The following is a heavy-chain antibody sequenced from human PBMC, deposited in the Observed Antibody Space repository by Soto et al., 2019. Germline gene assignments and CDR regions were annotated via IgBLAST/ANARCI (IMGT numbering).Heavy chain of an antibody. J-gene: IGHJ6*02. CDR3: ASDLVGASDSYGLDV. Sequence: LRLSCAASGFTFSSYAMHWVRQAPGKGLEWVAVISYDGSNKYYADSVKGRFTISRDNSKNTLYLQMNSLRAEDTAVYYCASDLVGASDSYGLDVWGQGTPVTVSS. D-gene: IGHD1-26*01. CDR1: GFTFSSYA. CDR2: ISYDGSNK. V-gene: IGHV3-30-3*01.